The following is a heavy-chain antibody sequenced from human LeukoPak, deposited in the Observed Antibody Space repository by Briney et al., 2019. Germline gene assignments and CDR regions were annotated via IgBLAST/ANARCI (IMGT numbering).Heavy chain of an antibody. J-gene: IGHJ1*01. CDR3: ARGDSSGYYYGYFQH. D-gene: IGHD3-22*01. CDR2: IYYSGST. CDR1: GGSISTNSYY. Sequence: SETLSLTCTVSGGSISTNSYYWGWIRQPPGKGLKWIGSIYYSGSTYYNPSLKSRVTISVDTSKNQFSLKLSSVTAADTAVYYCARGDSSGYYYGYFQHWGQGTLVTVSS. V-gene: IGHV4-39*07.